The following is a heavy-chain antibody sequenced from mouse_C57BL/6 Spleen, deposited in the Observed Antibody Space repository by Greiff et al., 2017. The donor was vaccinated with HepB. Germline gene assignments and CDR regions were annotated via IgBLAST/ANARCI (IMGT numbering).Heavy chain of an antibody. CDR2: IDPSDSYT. V-gene: IGHV1-59*01. CDR1: GYTFTSYW. CDR3: ARRGAREFAY. J-gene: IGHJ3*01. Sequence: QVQLQQPGAELVRPGTSVKLSCKASGYTFTSYWMHWVKQRPGQGLEWIGVIDPSDSYTNYNQKFKGKATLTVDTSSSTAYMQLSSLTSEDSAVYYCARRGAREFAYWGQGTLVTVSA. D-gene: IGHD3-3*01.